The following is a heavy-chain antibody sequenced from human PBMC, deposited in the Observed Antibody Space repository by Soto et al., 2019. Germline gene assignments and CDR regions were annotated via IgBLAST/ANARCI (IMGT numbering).Heavy chain of an antibody. CDR3: ARVPDIVVVVAATPGDYYYYGMDV. V-gene: IGHV1-69*06. Sequence: QVQLVQSGAEVKKPGSSVKVSCKASGGTFSSYAISWVRQAPGQGLEWMGGIIPIFGTANYAQKFQGRVTITADKSMSTAYMELSSLRSEDTAVYYCARVPDIVVVVAATPGDYYYYGMDVWGQGTTVTVSS. CDR1: GGTFSSYA. CDR2: IIPIFGTA. D-gene: IGHD2-15*01. J-gene: IGHJ6*02.